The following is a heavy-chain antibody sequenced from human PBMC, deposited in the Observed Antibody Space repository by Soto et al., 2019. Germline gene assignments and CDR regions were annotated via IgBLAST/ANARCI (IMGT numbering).Heavy chain of an antibody. CDR1: GGSISSYY. Sequence: PSETLSLTCTVSGGSISSYYLSWIRQPAGKGLEWIGRSYTSGITNYNPSLKRRVTMSVDTCKNQFSLKLSSVTAAHTAVYYRAASQIPAGPYFGSTYFDYSRRRNRVTASS. D-gene: IGHD3-9*01. CDR2: SYTSGIT. V-gene: IGHV4-4*07. J-gene: IGHJ4*02. CDR3: AASQIPAGPYFGSTYFDY.